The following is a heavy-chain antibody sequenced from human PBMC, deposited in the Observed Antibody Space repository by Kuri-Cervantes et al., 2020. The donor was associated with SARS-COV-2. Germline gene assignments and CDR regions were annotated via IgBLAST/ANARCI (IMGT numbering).Heavy chain of an antibody. J-gene: IGHJ5*02. Sequence: SETLSLTCSVSGGSVRSNNYYWSWIRQSPGRGLEWIGYIHNSGSTNYSPSLRDRVAISVDTSNNQFSLSLSSVTAADTAVYYCAGKRGWFDPWGQGTLVTVSS. CDR3: AGKRGWFDP. D-gene: IGHD5-24*01. CDR2: IHNSGST. CDR1: GGSVRSNNYY. V-gene: IGHV4-61*01.